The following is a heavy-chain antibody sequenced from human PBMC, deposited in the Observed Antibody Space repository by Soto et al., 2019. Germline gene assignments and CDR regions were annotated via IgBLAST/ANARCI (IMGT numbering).Heavy chain of an antibody. Sequence: SETLSLTCAVSGFFISSGNYWGWIRKPPGKGLGWIGSIFHGGNTYYNPSLKSRVTISVDMSKNQFSLKLNSVTAADTAVYYCARARWYDAFDVWGQGTVVTVSS. CDR3: ARARWYDAFDV. J-gene: IGHJ3*01. CDR2: IFHGGNT. D-gene: IGHD2-15*01. CDR1: GFFISSGNY. V-gene: IGHV4-38-2*01.